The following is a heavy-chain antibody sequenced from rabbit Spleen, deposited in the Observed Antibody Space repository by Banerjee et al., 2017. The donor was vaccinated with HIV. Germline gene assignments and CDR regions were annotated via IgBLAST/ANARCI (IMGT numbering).Heavy chain of an antibody. D-gene: IGHD8-1*01. CDR3: ARATGSSFSSYGMDL. CDR2: INSYTAKP. CDR1: GFSFSDIDV. J-gene: IGHJ6*01. V-gene: IGHV1S40*01. Sequence: QSLEESGGGLVKPVGSLTLTCKASGFSFSDIDVLCGVRQAPGKGLQWIACINSYTAKPVYATWAKGRFTISRTSSTTVTLQMTSLTVADTATYFCARATGSSFSSYGMDLWGPGTPSPS.